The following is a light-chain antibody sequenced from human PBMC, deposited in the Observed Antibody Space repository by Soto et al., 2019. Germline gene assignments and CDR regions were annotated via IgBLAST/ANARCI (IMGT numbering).Light chain of an antibody. V-gene: IGKV3-20*01. CDR3: QQYGTSPPWT. CDR2: AAS. J-gene: IGKJ1*01. CDR1: ESISSSY. Sequence: EIVLTQSPGTLSLSPGERATLSCRVTESISSSYLAWYQQKPGQAPRLLIYAASSRATGIPDRFSGSGSGTDFTLTISRLEPEDFAVYYCQQYGTSPPWTFGQGTKVEIK.